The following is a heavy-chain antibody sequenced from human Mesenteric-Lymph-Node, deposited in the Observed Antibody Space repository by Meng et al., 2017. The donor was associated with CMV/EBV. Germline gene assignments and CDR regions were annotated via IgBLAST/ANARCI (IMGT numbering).Heavy chain of an antibody. CDR1: GTFSSYA. CDR2: IIPIFGTA. D-gene: IGHD3-22*01. V-gene: IGHV1-69*05. J-gene: IGHJ4*02. CDR3: ARGDDSSGYYSFGIDY. Sequence: GTFSSYAINWVRQAPGQGLEWMGGIIPIFGTANYAQKFQGRVTITTDESTSTAYMELSSLRSEDTAVYYCARGDDSSGYYSFGIDYWGQGTLVTVFS.